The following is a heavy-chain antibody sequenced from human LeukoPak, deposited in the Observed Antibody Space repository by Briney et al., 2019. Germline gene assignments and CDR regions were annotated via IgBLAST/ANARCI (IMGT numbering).Heavy chain of an antibody. CDR1: GFTFSSYA. D-gene: IGHD3-9*01. V-gene: IGHV3-23*01. J-gene: IGHJ5*02. CDR3: AKDLLYYDILILPSDWFDP. CDR2: ISGSGGRT. Sequence: PGGSLRLSCAASGFTFSSYAMSWVRQAPGKGLEWVSAISGSGGRTYYADSLKGRFTISRDNSKNTLYLQMNSLRAEDTAVYYCAKDLLYYDILILPSDWFDPWGQGTLVTVSS.